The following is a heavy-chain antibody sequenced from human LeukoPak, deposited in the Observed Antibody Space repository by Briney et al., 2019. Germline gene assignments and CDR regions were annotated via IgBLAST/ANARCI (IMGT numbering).Heavy chain of an antibody. J-gene: IGHJ4*02. CDR2: IWYDGSNK. D-gene: IGHD6-6*01. CDR1: GFAFSSYA. CDR3: AREGSSSSPFDY. V-gene: IGHV3-33*08. Sequence: GGSLRLSCEASGFAFSSYAMHWVRQAPGKGLEWVAVIWYDGSNKYYADSVKGRFTISRDNSKNTLYLQMNSLRAEDTAVYYCAREGSSSSPFDYWGQGTLVTVSS.